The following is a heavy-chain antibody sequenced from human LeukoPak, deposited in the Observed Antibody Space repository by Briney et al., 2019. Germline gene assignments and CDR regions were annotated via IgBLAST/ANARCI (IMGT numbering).Heavy chain of an antibody. Sequence: SETLSLTCTVSGGSISSYYWSWIRQPAGKGLEWIGRIYTSGSTNYNPSLKGRVTMSVDTSKNQFSLKLSSVTAADTAVYYCARDLADIVVVPAARDAFDIWGQGTMVTVSS. CDR3: ARDLADIVVVPAARDAFDI. D-gene: IGHD2-2*01. V-gene: IGHV4-4*07. CDR1: GGSISSYY. CDR2: IYTSGST. J-gene: IGHJ3*02.